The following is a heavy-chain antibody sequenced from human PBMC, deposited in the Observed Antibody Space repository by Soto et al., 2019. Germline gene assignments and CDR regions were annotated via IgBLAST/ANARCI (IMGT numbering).Heavy chain of an antibody. J-gene: IGHJ5*02. V-gene: IGHV1-69*01. CDR1: GGSFRTFV. D-gene: IGHD4-4*01. CDR3: ARPRGDYRQNNYFDP. Sequence: QAQLVQSGPEVKKPVSSVKVSCKASGGSFRTFVVDWVRQAPGQGPEWMGGIIPFFGTTNYAQKFQGRVTITADESTSTAFMDLRSLTAEDTAVYYCARPRGDYRQNNYFDPWGQGTLVTVSS. CDR2: IIPFFGTT.